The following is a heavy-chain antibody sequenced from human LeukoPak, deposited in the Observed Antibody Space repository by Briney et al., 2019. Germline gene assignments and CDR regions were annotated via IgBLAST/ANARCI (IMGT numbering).Heavy chain of an antibody. CDR2: IGTAGDT. CDR3: ARQNTPHGNFDY. D-gene: IGHD1-26*01. CDR1: GFSFNTYA. Sequence: GGSLRLSCAASGFSFNTYAMSWVRQPAGKGLEWVSAIGTAGDTFYPGSVKGRFTISRENAKKSLFLQMNSLRAEDTAVYYCARQNTPHGNFDYWGQGTLVTVSS. V-gene: IGHV3-13*01. J-gene: IGHJ4*02.